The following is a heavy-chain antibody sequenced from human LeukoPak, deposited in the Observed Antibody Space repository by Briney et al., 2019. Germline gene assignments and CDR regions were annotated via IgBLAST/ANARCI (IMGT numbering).Heavy chain of an antibody. Sequence: SETLSLTCTVSGGSISSYYWSWIRQPPGKGLEWIGYIYYSGSTNYNPSLKSRVTISVDTSKNQFSLKLSSVTAADTAVYYCARLSITMVRGVSYYYYYYGMDVWGQGTTVTVSS. J-gene: IGHJ6*02. CDR1: GGSISSYY. D-gene: IGHD3-10*01. CDR3: ARLSITMVRGVSYYYYYYGMDV. CDR2: IYYSGST. V-gene: IGHV4-59*12.